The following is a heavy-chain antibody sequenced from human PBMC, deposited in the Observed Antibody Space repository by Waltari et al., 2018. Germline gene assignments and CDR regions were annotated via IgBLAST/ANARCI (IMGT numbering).Heavy chain of an antibody. D-gene: IGHD6-19*01. CDR2: IKEDGSKI. Sequence: EVQLVESGGGLVQPGGSLRLSCEASGLSISDSWMSWVRQAPGKGPEWVADIKEDGSKIYYVGSVRGRFTISRDNAKNSLYLQMNSLRVEDTAVYYCARDAPLYTTGWGYDYWGQGILVTVSS. CDR1: GLSISDSW. V-gene: IGHV3-7*01. CDR3: ARDAPLYTTGWGYDY. J-gene: IGHJ4*02.